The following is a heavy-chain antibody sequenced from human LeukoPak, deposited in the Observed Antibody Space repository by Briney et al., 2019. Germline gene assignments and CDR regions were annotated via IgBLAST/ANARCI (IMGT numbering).Heavy chain of an antibody. CDR1: GFSFSSYW. J-gene: IGHJ4*02. V-gene: IGHV3-74*01. D-gene: IGHD2-15*01. CDR2: ISNDESTI. Sequence: GGSLRLSCAASGFSFSSYWMHWVRQAPGKGPVWVSLISNDESTIIYADSVKGRFTISRDNAKNTLYLQMNSLRAEDTAVYYCARDVVEYCSGGSCTRYAYWGQGSLVTVSS. CDR3: ARDVVEYCSGGSCTRYAY.